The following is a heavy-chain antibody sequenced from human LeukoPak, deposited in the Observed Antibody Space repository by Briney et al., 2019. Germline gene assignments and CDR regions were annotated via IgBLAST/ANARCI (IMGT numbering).Heavy chain of an antibody. CDR2: IKQDGSEK. D-gene: IGHD3-22*01. CDR3: ARGGRGYIDDY. CDR1: GFTFSSYW. Sequence: PGGSLRLSCAASGFTFSSYWMSWVRQAPGKGLEWVANIKQDGSEKYYVDSVKGRFTISRDNSKNTLYLQMNSLRAEDTAVYYCARGGRGYIDDYWGQGTLVTVSS. J-gene: IGHJ4*02. V-gene: IGHV3-7*01.